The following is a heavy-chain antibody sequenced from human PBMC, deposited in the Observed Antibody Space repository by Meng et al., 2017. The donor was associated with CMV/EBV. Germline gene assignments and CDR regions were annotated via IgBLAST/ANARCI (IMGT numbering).Heavy chain of an antibody. CDR2: IRSKAYGGTT. J-gene: IGHJ5*02. D-gene: IGHD2-15*01. Sequence: GESLKISCTASGFTFGDYAMSWVRQAPGKGLEWVGFIRSKAYGGTTEYAASVKGRFTISRDDSKSIAYLQMNSLKTEDTAVYYCTRDSGWWRTPRWFDPWGQGTLVTVSS. CDR1: GFTFGDYA. V-gene: IGHV3-49*04. CDR3: TRDSGWWRTPRWFDP.